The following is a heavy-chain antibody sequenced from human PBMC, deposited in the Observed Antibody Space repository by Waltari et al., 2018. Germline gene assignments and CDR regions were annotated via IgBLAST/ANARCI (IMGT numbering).Heavy chain of an antibody. D-gene: IGHD3-16*01. CDR3: ARDHSPWGSYYFDY. CDR2: INPNSGGT. V-gene: IGHV1-2*06. J-gene: IGHJ4*02. Sequence: QVQLVQSGAAVKKPGASVKVSCKASGYTFTGYSMHWVRQAPGQGLEWMGRINPNSGGTNYAQKFQGRVTMTRDTSISTAYMELSRLRSDDTAVYYCARDHSPWGSYYFDYWGQGTLVTVSS. CDR1: GYTFTGYS.